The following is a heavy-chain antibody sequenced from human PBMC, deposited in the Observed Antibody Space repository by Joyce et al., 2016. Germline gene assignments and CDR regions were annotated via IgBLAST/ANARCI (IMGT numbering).Heavy chain of an antibody. CDR1: GMSFTNYL. Sequence: EVQLLESGGGLVQPGGSLRLSCVGSGMSFTNYLMSWVRQAPGKGLEWVSALGGGTGTKYYADSVKGRFTISRDNSKNTLYLQMNSLRAEDTAVYYCAKVFWEGWFDPWGQGTLVTVSS. CDR3: AKVFWEGWFDP. D-gene: IGHD3-10*01. CDR2: LGGGTGTK. V-gene: IGHV3-23*01. J-gene: IGHJ5*02.